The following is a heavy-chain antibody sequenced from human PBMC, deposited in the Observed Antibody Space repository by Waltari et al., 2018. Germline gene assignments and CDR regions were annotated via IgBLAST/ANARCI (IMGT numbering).Heavy chain of an antibody. CDR1: GYIFTTYG. Sequence: QVQLVQSGSELKKSGASVKVSCKASGYIFTTYGINWVRQAPGQGLEWMGWINTNTGNPTYVQGFTGRFVFSLDTSVSTAYLQISSLKAEDSAIYYCARGGGTFSKPQYFDSWGHGTRVTVSS. D-gene: IGHD1-26*01. J-gene: IGHJ4*01. CDR3: ARGGGTFSKPQYFDS. CDR2: INTNTGNP. V-gene: IGHV7-4-1*02.